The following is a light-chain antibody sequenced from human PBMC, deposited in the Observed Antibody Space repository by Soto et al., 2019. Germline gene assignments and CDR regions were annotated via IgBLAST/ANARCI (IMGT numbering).Light chain of an antibody. V-gene: IGKV3-11*01. CDR2: DAS. Sequence: EIVLTQSPATLSLSPGERATLSCRASPSVSSYLAWYQQKPGQAPRLLIYDASNRSTGIPARFSGSGSGTYFTLTISSLEPEDFAVDYCQQRSNWPRGTFGQGTKLEIK. CDR3: QQRSNWPRGT. CDR1: PSVSSY. J-gene: IGKJ2*01.